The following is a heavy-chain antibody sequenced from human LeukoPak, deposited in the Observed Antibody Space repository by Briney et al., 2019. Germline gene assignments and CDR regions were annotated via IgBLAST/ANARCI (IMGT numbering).Heavy chain of an antibody. J-gene: IGHJ2*01. CDR2: INHSGST. CDR3: ARGRLLWFGELLRRNAYWYFDL. Sequence: SDTLSLTCAVYGGSFSGYYWSWIRQPPGKGLEWIGEINHSGSTNYNPSLKSRVTISIDTPKNQFSLKLSPVTAADTAVYYCARGRLLWFGELLRRNAYWYFDLWGRGTLVTVSS. V-gene: IGHV4-34*01. CDR1: GGSFSGYY. D-gene: IGHD3-10*01.